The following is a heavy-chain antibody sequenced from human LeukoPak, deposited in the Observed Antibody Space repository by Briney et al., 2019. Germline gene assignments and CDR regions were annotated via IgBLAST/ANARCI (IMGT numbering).Heavy chain of an antibody. CDR3: AREIVGTHKSRFDP. V-gene: IGHV3-7*03. Sequence: GGSLRLSCAASGFTFSVRWVSWLRQAPGKGLEWVANINQDGTDKYYVDSVKGRFTISRDNAKNSLYLQMHSLRAEDTAVYYCAREIVGTHKSRFDPWGQGTLVTVSS. J-gene: IGHJ5*02. CDR2: INQDGTDK. CDR1: GFTFSVRW. D-gene: IGHD1-26*01.